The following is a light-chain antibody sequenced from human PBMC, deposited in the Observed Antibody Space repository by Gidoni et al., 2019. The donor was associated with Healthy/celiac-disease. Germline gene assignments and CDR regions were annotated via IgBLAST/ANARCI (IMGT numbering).Light chain of an antibody. CDR1: QDISNY. Sequence: DIQMNQSPSSLSASVGYRVTITCQASQDISNYLNWYQQKPGKAPKLLIYDASNLETGVPSRFSGSGSGTDFTFTISRLQPEDIATYYCQHYDNLPYTFGQGTKLEIK. J-gene: IGKJ2*01. CDR3: QHYDNLPYT. CDR2: DAS. V-gene: IGKV1-33*01.